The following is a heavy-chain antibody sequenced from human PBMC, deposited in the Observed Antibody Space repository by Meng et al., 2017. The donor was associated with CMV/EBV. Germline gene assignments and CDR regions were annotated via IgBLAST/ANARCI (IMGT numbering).Heavy chain of an antibody. D-gene: IGHD4-17*01. CDR1: GETFTDYY. CDR2: INPNSGDT. Sequence: QVALVQSGVELRNPGASVKVSCKASGETFTDYYMHWVRQAPGQGLEWMGCINPNSGDTNYAQKFQGRVTMTRDTSISTAYMELSRLRSDDTAVYYCTRDAHLTTVTPNWFDPWGQGTLVTVSS. CDR3: TRDAHLTTVTPNWFDP. J-gene: IGHJ5*02. V-gene: IGHV1-2*02.